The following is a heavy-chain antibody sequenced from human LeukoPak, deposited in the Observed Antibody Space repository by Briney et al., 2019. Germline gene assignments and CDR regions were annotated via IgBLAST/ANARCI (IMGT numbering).Heavy chain of an antibody. CDR1: GYTFTSYG. V-gene: IGHV1-3*01. CDR3: ARDSGSGSNDY. CDR2: ISAGNGNT. D-gene: IGHD1-26*01. Sequence: ASVKVSCKASGYTFTSYGISWVRQAPGQRLEWMGWISAGNGNTKYSQNFQGRVTFISNTSATTAFMELSSLRTEDAAVYYCARDSGSGSNDYWGQGTLVTVSS. J-gene: IGHJ4*02.